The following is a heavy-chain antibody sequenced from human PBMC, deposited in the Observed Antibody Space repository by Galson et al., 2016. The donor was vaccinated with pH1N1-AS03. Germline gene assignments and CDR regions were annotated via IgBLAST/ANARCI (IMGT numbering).Heavy chain of an antibody. Sequence: SLRLSCAASGFTFSTYCMSWVRQAPGKGLEWVANIKQGGSEKFYVDSLKGRFTISRDNAKNSLYLQMSSLRAEDTAIYYCARGAPGDHLLSPLWNWGQGTLVTVSP. CDR3: ARGAPGDHLLSPLWN. D-gene: IGHD2-2*01. CDR1: GFTFSTYC. CDR2: IKQGGSEK. J-gene: IGHJ4*02. V-gene: IGHV3-7*01.